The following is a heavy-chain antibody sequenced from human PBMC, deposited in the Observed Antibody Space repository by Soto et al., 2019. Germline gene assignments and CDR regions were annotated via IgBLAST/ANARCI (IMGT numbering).Heavy chain of an antibody. CDR1: GGSISSYY. V-gene: IGHV4-59*01. CDR2: IYYSGST. D-gene: IGHD2-15*01. CDR3: ARDVGYCSGGSCGNWFDP. Sequence: SETLSLTCTVSGGSISSYYWSWIRQPPGKGLEWIGYIYYSGSTNYNPSLKSRVTISVDTSKNHFSLKLSSVTAADTAVYYCARDVGYCSGGSCGNWFDPWGQGTLVTVSS. J-gene: IGHJ5*02.